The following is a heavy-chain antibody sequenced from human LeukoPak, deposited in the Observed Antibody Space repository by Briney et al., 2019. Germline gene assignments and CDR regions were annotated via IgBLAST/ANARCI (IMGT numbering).Heavy chain of an antibody. Sequence: GGSLRLSCAASGFTFATYTIHWIRQAPGKGLEYVSAVVGNGGATYYADSVKGRFTISRDNSKNTVYLQMGSLRAEDTAVYYCARERAYYYFDYWGQGAQVTVSS. CDR3: ARERAYYYFDY. V-gene: IGHV3-64*02. CDR2: VVGNGGAT. D-gene: IGHD2-21*01. CDR1: GFTFATYT. J-gene: IGHJ4*02.